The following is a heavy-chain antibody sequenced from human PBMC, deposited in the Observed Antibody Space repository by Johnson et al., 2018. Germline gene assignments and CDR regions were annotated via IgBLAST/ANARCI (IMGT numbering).Heavy chain of an antibody. V-gene: IGHV3-23*04. CDR1: GLTFSSYA. CDR3: AREIGTTPDAHHGAFDI. J-gene: IGHJ3*02. Sequence: EVQLVESGGGVVQPGRSLRLSCAASGLTFSSYARSWVRQTQGEGLEWVSGISGSGGVTDSADSVKGRVHIATDNSNNTLYLQVNSLRAEDAAVYYCAREIGTTPDAHHGAFDIWGQGTMVTVSS. CDR2: ISGSGGVT. D-gene: IGHD2/OR15-2a*01.